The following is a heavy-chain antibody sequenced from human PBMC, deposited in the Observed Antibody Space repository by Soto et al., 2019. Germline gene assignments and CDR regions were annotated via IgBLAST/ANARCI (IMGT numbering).Heavy chain of an antibody. CDR2: FDPEDGET. D-gene: IGHD5-18*01. V-gene: IGHV1-24*01. CDR3: ATQTGYSYGFGY. CDR1: GYTLTELS. J-gene: IGHJ4*02. Sequence: ASVKVSCKVSGYTLTELSMHWVRQAPGKGLEWMGGFDPEDGETIYAQKFQGRVTMTEDTSTDTAYMELSSLRSEDTAVYYCATQTGYSYGFGYWGQGTLVTVSS.